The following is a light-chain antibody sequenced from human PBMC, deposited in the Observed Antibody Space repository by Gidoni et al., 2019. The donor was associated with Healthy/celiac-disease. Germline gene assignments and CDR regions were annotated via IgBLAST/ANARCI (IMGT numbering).Light chain of an antibody. CDR1: SLRSYY. CDR2: GKN. CDR3: NSRDSSGNQVV. V-gene: IGLV3-19*01. Sequence: SSELTQDPAVSVALGQTVRITCQGDSLRSYYASWYQQKPGQAPVLVIYGKNNRPSGNPDRFPGSSSGNKASLTINGAQAEDEADYYCNSRDSSGNQVVFGGGTKLTVL. J-gene: IGLJ2*01.